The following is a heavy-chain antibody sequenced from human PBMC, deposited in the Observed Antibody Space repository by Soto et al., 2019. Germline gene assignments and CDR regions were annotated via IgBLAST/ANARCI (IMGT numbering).Heavy chain of an antibody. Sequence: QVQLQESGPGLVKPSQTLSLTCTVSGGSISSGGYYWSWIRQHPGKGLEWIGYIYYSGSTYYNPSLKSRVTISVDTSKNQFSLKLSSVTAADTAVYYCARGYCSGGSCYSRAEYFQHWGQGTLGTVSS. CDR1: GGSISSGGYY. J-gene: IGHJ1*01. D-gene: IGHD2-15*01. CDR2: IYYSGST. CDR3: ARGYCSGGSCYSRAEYFQH. V-gene: IGHV4-31*03.